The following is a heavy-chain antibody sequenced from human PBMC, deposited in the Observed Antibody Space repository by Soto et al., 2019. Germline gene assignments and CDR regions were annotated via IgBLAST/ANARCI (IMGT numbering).Heavy chain of an antibody. CDR3: ARDGDPQSAFWSGPLGGGRFDP. J-gene: IGHJ5*02. Sequence: QVQLVQSGAEVKKPGSSVNVSCKTSGGTFGNSAVTWVRQAPGQGLEWLGGIVPMFGTANYAQKFQGRVTMTADESPITAYMELNSLRTADTAVYYCARDGDPQSAFWSGPLGGGRFDPWGQGTLVTVSS. CDR1: GGTFGNSA. V-gene: IGHV1-69*12. CDR2: IVPMFGTA. D-gene: IGHD3-3*01.